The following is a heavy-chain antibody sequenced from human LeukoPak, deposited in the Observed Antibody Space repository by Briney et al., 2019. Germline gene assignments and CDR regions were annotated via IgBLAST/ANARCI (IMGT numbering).Heavy chain of an antibody. J-gene: IGHJ4*02. V-gene: IGHV6-1*01. CDR2: TYYRSKWYY. D-gene: IGHD3-10*01. CDR1: GDSVSSNDAV. CDR3: ARENTLVRGTRNPFDY. Sequence: SQTLSLTCAISGDSVSSNDAVWNWIRQSPSRGLEWLGRTYYRSKWYYDYAVSVTSRITINPDTSKNQFSLQLNSVTPEDTAVYYCARENTLVRGTRNPFDYWGQGTLVTVSP.